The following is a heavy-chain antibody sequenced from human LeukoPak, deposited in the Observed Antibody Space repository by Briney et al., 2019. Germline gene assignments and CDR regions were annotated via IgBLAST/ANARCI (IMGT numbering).Heavy chain of an antibody. CDR1: GGSISSHF. Sequence: SETLSLTCSVSGGSISSHFWTWIRQPPGKGLEWIGYVYYSGNTNYNPSLRSRVTISIDTSKNQFSLNLKSVTAADTAIYYCAREGLAARRGAFDIWGQGTVVSVSS. CDR3: AREGLAARRGAFDI. V-gene: IGHV4-59*11. D-gene: IGHD6-6*01. J-gene: IGHJ3*02. CDR2: VYYSGNT.